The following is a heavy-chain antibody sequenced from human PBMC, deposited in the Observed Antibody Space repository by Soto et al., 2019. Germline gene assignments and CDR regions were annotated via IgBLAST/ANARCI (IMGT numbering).Heavy chain of an antibody. CDR1: GYTFTSYA. Sequence: ASVKVSCKASGYTFTSYAMHWVRHAPVQRLEWMGWINAGNGNTKYSQKFQGRVTITRDTSASTAYMELSSLRSEDTAVYYCARDPNVRYSYGWFDYWGQGTLVTVSS. CDR3: ARDPNVRYSYGWFDY. CDR2: INAGNGNT. J-gene: IGHJ4*02. D-gene: IGHD5-18*01. V-gene: IGHV1-3*01.